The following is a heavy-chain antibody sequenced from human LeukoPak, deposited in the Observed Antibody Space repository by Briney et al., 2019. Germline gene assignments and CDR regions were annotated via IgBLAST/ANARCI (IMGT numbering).Heavy chain of an antibody. CDR2: ISSSSSYI. CDR1: GFTFSSYS. V-gene: IGHV3-21*01. D-gene: IGHD1-7*01. CDR3: AREDNWNYQGAFDI. Sequence: GGSLRLSCAASGFTFSSYSMNWVRQAPGKGLEWVSSISSSSSYIYYADSVKGRFTISRDNAKNSLYLQMNSLRAEDTAVYYCAREDNWNYQGAFDIWGQGTMVTVSS. J-gene: IGHJ3*02.